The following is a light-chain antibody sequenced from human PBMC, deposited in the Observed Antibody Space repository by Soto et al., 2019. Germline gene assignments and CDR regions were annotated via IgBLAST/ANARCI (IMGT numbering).Light chain of an antibody. J-gene: IGKJ1*01. V-gene: IGKV1-5*03. Sequence: DMQMTQSPSTLSASVGDRVTITCRASQSISSWLAWYQQKPGKAPKLLIYKASSLESGVPSRFSGSGSGTEFTLTSSSLQPDDFATYYCQQYSTPYRTFGQGTRVEIK. CDR1: QSISSW. CDR3: QQYSTPYRT. CDR2: KAS.